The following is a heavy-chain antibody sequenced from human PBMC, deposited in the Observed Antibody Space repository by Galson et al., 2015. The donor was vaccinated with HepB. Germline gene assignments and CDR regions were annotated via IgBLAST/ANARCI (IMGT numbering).Heavy chain of an antibody. Sequence: LRLSCAASGFTFSNYGMHWVRQAPGKGLEWVACIRYDGSIKYYADSVKGRFTISRDNSKNTLYLQMNSLRAEDTAVYYCARNTPSSGYHGLHYGGQGTLVTVSS. J-gene: IGHJ4*02. D-gene: IGHD5-12*01. V-gene: IGHV3-30*02. CDR2: IRYDGSIK. CDR1: GFTFSNYG. CDR3: ARNTPSSGYHGLHY.